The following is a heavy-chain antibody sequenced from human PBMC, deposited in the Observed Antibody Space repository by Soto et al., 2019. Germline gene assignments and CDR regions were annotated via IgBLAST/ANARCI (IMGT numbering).Heavy chain of an antibody. D-gene: IGHD5-18*01. CDR3: ARDGYYDN. V-gene: IGHV1-18*01. CDR2: ISGDNGNT. Sequence: QVQLVQSGPEVKKPGASVKVSCKASGYSFTTYGIAWVRQAPGQGLEWMGWISGDNGNTNYAQKLQGRVTMTTDIYTSKAYLELRSLGSDDTAVNYCARDGYYDNWGQGTMVIVSS. CDR1: GYSFTTYG. J-gene: IGHJ3*02.